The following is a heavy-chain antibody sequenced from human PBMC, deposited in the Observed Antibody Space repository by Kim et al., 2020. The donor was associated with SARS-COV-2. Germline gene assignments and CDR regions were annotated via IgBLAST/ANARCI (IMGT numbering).Heavy chain of an antibody. V-gene: IGHV3-23*01. D-gene: IGHD2-2*01. J-gene: IGHJ6*02. Sequence: GGSLRLSCAASGFTFSSYAMSWVRQAPGKGLEWVSAISGSGGSTYYADSVKGRFTISRDNSKNTLYLQMNSLRAEDTAVYYCAKPKVPHKGCSSTSCLKYYYYGMDVWGQGTTVTVS. CDR2: ISGSGGST. CDR3: AKPKVPHKGCSSTSCLKYYYYGMDV. CDR1: GFTFSSYA.